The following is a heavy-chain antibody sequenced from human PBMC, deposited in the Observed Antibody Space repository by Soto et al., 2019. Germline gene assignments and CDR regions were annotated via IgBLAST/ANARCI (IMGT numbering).Heavy chain of an antibody. V-gene: IGHV3-21*01. J-gene: IGHJ4*02. CDR2: ISSSSSYI. Sequence: VGSLRLSCAASGFTFSSYSMNWVRQAPGKGLEWVSSISSSSSYIYYADSVKGRFTISRDNAKNSLYLQMNSLRAEDTAVYYCARDTYYDILTGPKLFDYWGQGTLVTVSS. CDR1: GFTFSSYS. CDR3: ARDTYYDILTGPKLFDY. D-gene: IGHD3-9*01.